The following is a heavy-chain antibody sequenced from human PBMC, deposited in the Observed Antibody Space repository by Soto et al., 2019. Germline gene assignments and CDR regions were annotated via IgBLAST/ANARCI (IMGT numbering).Heavy chain of an antibody. CDR3: ARDCSSTNCYIPDY. CDR1: GFSISGGYY. CDR2: ISHTGST. V-gene: IGHV4-38-2*02. J-gene: IGHJ4*02. D-gene: IGHD2-2*02. Sequence: SETLSLTCTVSGFSISGGYYWVWIRQPPGKGLEWIGSISHTGSTYYNPSLKSRVTISVDTSKNQFSLRLRSVTAADTAVYYCARDCSSTNCYIPDYWGQGALVTVSS.